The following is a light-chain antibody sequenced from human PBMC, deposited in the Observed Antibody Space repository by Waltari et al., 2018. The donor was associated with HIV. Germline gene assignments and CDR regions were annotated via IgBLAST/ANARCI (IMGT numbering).Light chain of an antibody. CDR2: GAS. CDR3: QQYGTSRT. Sequence: EIVLTQSPGTLSLSPGERATLSFRASQSISSSYLAWYQQKPGQAPRLLIYGASSRATGIPDRFSGSGAGTDFTLTISRLEPEDFALYYCQQYGTSRTFGQGTKVEIK. CDR1: QSISSSY. J-gene: IGKJ1*01. V-gene: IGKV3-20*01.